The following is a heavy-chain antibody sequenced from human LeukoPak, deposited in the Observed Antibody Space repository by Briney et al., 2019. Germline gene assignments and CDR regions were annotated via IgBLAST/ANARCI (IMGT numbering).Heavy chain of an antibody. CDR2: INHNGNVN. CDR1: GFTFSSYW. CDR3: TRVGYIDEGIDY. J-gene: IGHJ4*02. D-gene: IGHD5-24*01. V-gene: IGHV3-7*04. Sequence: GGSLRLSCAASGFTFSSYWMNWARQAPGKGLEWVASINHNGNVNYYVDSVKGRFTISRDNAKNSLYLQMSNLRAEDTAIYYCTRVGYIDEGIDYWGQGTLVTVSS.